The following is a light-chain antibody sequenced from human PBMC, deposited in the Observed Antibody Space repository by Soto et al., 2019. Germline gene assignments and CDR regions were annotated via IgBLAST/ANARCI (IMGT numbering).Light chain of an antibody. J-gene: IGKJ4*01. CDR2: TAS. Sequence: IQLTQSPASLSASVGDRVTFTCRASQDIAIYLALYQQKPGEAPNLLIHTASTLHGGVPSRFSGSGSGTDFTLTITSLQAEDFATYYCQQTRAYPSTFGGGTKVDIK. CDR1: QDIAIY. V-gene: IGKV1-9*01. CDR3: QQTRAYPST.